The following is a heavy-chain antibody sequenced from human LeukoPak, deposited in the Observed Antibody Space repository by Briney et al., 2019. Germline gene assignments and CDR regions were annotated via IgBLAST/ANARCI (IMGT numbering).Heavy chain of an antibody. CDR1: GGTFSSYA. V-gene: IGHV1-69*01. CDR2: IIPIFGTA. D-gene: IGHD3-22*01. J-gene: IGHJ1*01. CDR3: ARGGGYYYREYFQH. Sequence: SVKVSCKASGGTFSSYAISWVRQAPGQGLEWMGGIIPIFGTANYAQKFQGRVTITADESTSTAYMELSSLRSEDTAVYYCARGGGYYYREYFQHWGQGTLVTVSS.